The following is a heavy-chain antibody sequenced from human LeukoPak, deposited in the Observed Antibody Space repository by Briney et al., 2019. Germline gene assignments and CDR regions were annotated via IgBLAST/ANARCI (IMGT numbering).Heavy chain of an antibody. V-gene: IGHV3-23*01. CDR2: SGGDGGST. Sequence: GGSLRVSCAASGFTFSSYDMSWVRQAPGKGLEWVSASGGDGGSTYADSVKGRFTISRDNSKNTLYLQMNSLRAEDTATYYCAKALNYWYFDLWGRGNLVTVSS. J-gene: IGHJ2*01. CDR1: GFTFSSYD. CDR3: AKALNYWYFDL.